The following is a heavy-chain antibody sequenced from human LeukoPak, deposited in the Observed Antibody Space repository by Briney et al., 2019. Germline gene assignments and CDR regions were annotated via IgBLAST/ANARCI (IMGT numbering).Heavy chain of an antibody. CDR1: GGSIRSRGYY. V-gene: IGHV4-39*01. D-gene: IGHD3-16*01. Sequence: SETLSLTCTVSGGSIRSRGYYWAWIRQPPGKGLGSFANIYYSGNTYYTPSLKSRVTISVDTSKNQFPLKLTSVTAADTAVYYCARHRVYDWNYPIWFDPWGQGTLVTVSS. CDR2: IYYSGNT. J-gene: IGHJ5*02. CDR3: ARHRVYDWNYPIWFDP.